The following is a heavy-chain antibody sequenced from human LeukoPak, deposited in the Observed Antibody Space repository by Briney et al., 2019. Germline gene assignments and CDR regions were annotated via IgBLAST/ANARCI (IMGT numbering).Heavy chain of an antibody. D-gene: IGHD1-14*01. V-gene: IGHV4-39*01. CDR3: VRHDLIGITGGNFDY. Sequence: PSETLSLTCTVSGGSISSSSYYWGWIRQPPGKGLEWIGSIYYSGSTYYNPSLKSRVTISVDTSKNQFSLKLNSVTAADTAVYYCVRHDLIGITGGNFDYWGQGTLVSVSS. CDR1: GGSISSSSYY. J-gene: IGHJ4*02. CDR2: IYYSGST.